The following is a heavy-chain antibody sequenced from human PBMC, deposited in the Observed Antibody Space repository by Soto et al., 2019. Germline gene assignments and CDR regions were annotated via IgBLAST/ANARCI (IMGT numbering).Heavy chain of an antibody. CDR1: GFTFSKYY. Sequence: EASVKVSCKTSGFTFSKYYMHWLRQVPGQGLEWVGVINPSGRTTSYAQKFLGRVTVTRDASTATVYLELNSLRSGDTAVYYCARDLDVTTVTTSFDAGGQGTLVTVSS. D-gene: IGHD4-17*01. J-gene: IGHJ1*01. CDR3: ARDLDVTTVTTSFDA. V-gene: IGHV1-46*01. CDR2: INPSGRTT.